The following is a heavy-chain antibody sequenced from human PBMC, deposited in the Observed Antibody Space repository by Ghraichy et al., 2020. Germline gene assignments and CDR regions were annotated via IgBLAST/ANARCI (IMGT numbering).Heavy chain of an antibody. Sequence: SETLSLTCTVSGGSISSSSYYWGWIRQPPGKGLEWIGSIYYSGSTYYNPSLKSRVTISVDTSKNQFSLKLSSVTAADTAVYYCARDFSEGYCSSTSCYVVGRLGWVDPWGQGTLVTVSS. CDR2: IYYSGST. J-gene: IGHJ5*02. D-gene: IGHD2-2*01. V-gene: IGHV4-39*07. CDR1: GGSISSSSYY. CDR3: ARDFSEGYCSSTSCYVVGRLGWVDP.